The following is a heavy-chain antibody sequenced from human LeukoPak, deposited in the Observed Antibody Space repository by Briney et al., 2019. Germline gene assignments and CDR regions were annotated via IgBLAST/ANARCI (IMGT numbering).Heavy chain of an antibody. J-gene: IGHJ6*02. CDR2: INHSGST. V-gene: IGHV4-34*01. D-gene: IGHD2-8*01. CDR3: ARGHVGSYAYYYYYGMDV. Sequence: SETPSLTCAVYGGSFSGYYWSWIRQPPKKGLEWIGEINHSGSTNYNPSLKSRVTISVDTSKKQFSLKVRSVTAADTAVYYCARGHVGSYAYYYYYGMDVWGQGTTVTVSS. CDR1: GGSFSGYY.